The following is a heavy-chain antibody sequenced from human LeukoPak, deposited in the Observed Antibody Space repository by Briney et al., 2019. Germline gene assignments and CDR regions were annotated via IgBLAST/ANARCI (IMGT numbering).Heavy chain of an antibody. J-gene: IGHJ5*02. CDR2: IYTSGST. CDR1: GGSISSYY. CDR3: ARGLKGYDILTGYYNNWFDP. V-gene: IGHV4-4*07. D-gene: IGHD3-9*01. Sequence: RPSETLSLTCTVSGGSISSYYWSWIRQPAGKGLEWIGRIYTSGSTNYNPSLKSRVTMSVDTSKNQFSLKLSSVTAADTAVYYCARGLKGYDILTGYYNNWFDPWGQGTLVTVSS.